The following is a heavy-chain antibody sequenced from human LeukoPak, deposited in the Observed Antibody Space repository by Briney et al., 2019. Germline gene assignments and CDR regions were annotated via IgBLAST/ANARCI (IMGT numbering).Heavy chain of an antibody. V-gene: IGHV3-48*03. CDR2: ISSGGATT. D-gene: IGHD2-21*01. Sequence: GGSLRLSCAASGFTFSSFEMNWVRQAPGKGLEWLSYISSGGATTYYADSVKGRFTISRGNAKNSLYLQMNSLRAEDTAVYFCARDAIVDGRFDPWGQGTLVTVSS. J-gene: IGHJ5*02. CDR3: ARDAIVDGRFDP. CDR1: GFTFSSFE.